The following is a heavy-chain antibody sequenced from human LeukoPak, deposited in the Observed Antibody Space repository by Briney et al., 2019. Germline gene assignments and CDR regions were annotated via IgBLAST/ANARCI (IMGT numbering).Heavy chain of an antibody. Sequence: ASVKVSCKASGYTFTSYDINWMRQAPGQGLEWWGWMNPNSGNTGYAQTFQGKLTMTRNTSIKTAYMELSSLRSEDTAVYYCARAPGYGAAYYFDYWGQGTLVTVSS. CDR2: MNPNSGNT. CDR1: GYTFTSYD. D-gene: IGHD1-1*01. CDR3: ARAPGYGAAYYFDY. V-gene: IGHV1-8*01. J-gene: IGHJ4*02.